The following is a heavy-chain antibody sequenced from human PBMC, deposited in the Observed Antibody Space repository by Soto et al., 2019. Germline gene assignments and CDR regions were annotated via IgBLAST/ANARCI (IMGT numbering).Heavy chain of an antibody. CDR2: ISYDGSNK. Sequence: GGSLRLSCAASGFTFSSYAMHWVRQAPGKGLEWVAVISYDGSNKYYADSVKGRFTISRDNSKNTLYLQMNSLRAEDTAVYYCAREVDSSGYYEFDYWGQGTLVTVSS. V-gene: IGHV3-30-3*01. CDR1: GFTFSSYA. CDR3: AREVDSSGYYEFDY. J-gene: IGHJ4*02. D-gene: IGHD3-22*01.